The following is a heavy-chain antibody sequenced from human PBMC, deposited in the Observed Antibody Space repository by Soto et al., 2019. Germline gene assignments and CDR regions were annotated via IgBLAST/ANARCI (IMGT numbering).Heavy chain of an antibody. V-gene: IGHV3-23*01. CDR1: GFTFSSYA. J-gene: IGHJ3*02. CDR2: ISGSGGST. Sequence: GGSLRLSCAASGFTFSSYAMSWVRQAPGKGLEWVSAISGSGGSTYYADSVKGRFTISRDNSRTTVYLQMNSLRPDDTAVYSCATWHLQEHAYDIWGQGTMVTVSS. CDR3: ATWHLQEHAYDI. D-gene: IGHD1-1*01.